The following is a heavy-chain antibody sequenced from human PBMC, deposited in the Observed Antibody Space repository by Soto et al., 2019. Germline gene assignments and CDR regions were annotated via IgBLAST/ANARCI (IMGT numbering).Heavy chain of an antibody. CDR3: ARDGEGDSSGSNNWFDP. D-gene: IGHD3-22*01. CDR2: IIPIFGTA. V-gene: IGHV1-69*06. J-gene: IGHJ5*02. CDR1: GGTFSSYA. Sequence: GASVKVSCKASGGTFSSYAISWVRQAPGQGLEWMGGIIPIFGTANYAQKFQGRVTITADKSTSTAYMELSSLRSEDTAVYYCARDGEGDSSGSNNWFDPWGQGTLVTVSS.